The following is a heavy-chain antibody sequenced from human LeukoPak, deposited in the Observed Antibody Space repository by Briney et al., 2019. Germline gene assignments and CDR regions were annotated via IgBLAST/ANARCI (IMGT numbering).Heavy chain of an antibody. CDR1: GGTFSSYA. V-gene: IGHV1-69*13. D-gene: IGHD3-22*01. Sequence: SVKVSCKASGGTFSSYAISWVRQAPGQGLEWMGGIIPIFGTANYAQKFQGRVTITADESTSTAYMELSSLRSEDTTVYYCARENPYYDSSGYYHYYYYGMDVWGQGTTVTVSS. CDR3: ARENPYYDSSGYYHYYYYGMDV. J-gene: IGHJ6*02. CDR2: IIPIFGTA.